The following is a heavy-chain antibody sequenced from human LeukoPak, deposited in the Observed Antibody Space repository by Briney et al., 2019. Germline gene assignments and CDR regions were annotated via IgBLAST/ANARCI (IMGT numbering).Heavy chain of an antibody. CDR1: GFTFSSYG. D-gene: IGHD4-17*01. J-gene: IGHJ6*02. CDR2: ISYDGSNK. Sequence: GGSLRLSCAASGFTFSSYGMHWVRQAPGKGLGWVAVISYDGSNKYYADSVKGRFTISRDNAKNTLYLQMNSLRAEDTAVYYCAKARKAYGDYGYYYYGMDVWGQGTTVTVSS. CDR3: AKARKAYGDYGYYYYGMDV. V-gene: IGHV3-30*18.